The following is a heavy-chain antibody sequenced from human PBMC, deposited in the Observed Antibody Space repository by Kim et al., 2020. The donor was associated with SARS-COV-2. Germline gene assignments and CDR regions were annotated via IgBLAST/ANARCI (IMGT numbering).Heavy chain of an antibody. V-gene: IGHV4-4*02. D-gene: IGHD2-15*01. Sequence: SETLSLTCTVSGGSVRRSNWWNWVRQPPGKGLEWIGEIYHSGDTNYNPSLRGRGPISVDKSKNQFSLTLGSVTAADSAVYFCAGRITEGGDYWGQVVQVTVTS. CDR2: IYHSGDT. J-gene: IGHJ4*02. CDR1: GGSVRRSNW. CDR3: AGRITEGGDY.